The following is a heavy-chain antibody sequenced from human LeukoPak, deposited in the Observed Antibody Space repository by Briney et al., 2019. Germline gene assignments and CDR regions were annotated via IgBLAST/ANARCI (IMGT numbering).Heavy chain of an antibody. CDR1: GGSISSYY. D-gene: IGHD1-26*01. J-gene: IGHJ4*02. CDR3: ARHISSGSPSFVY. Sequence: SETLSLTCTVSGGSISSYYWSWIRQPPGKGLEWIGYIYYSGSTNYNPSLKSRVTISVDTSKNQFSLKLSSVTAADTAVYYCARHISSGSPSFVYWGQGTLVTVSS. CDR2: IYYSGST. V-gene: IGHV4-59*08.